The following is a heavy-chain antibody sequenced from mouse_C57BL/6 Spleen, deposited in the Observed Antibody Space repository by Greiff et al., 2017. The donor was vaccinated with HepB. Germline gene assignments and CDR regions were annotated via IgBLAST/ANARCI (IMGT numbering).Heavy chain of an antibody. Sequence: QVQLQQPGAELVRPGSSVKLSCKASGYTFTSYWMDWVKQRPGQGLEWIGNIYPSDSETHYNQKFKDKATLTVDKSSSTAYMQLSSLTSEDSAVYYCATRHYYAMDYWGQVTSVTVSS. CDR2: IYPSDSET. CDR3: ATRHYYAMDY. CDR1: GYTFTSYW. J-gene: IGHJ4*01. V-gene: IGHV1-61*01.